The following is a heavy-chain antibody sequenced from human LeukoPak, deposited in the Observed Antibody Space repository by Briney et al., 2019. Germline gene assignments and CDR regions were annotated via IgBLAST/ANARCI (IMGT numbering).Heavy chain of an antibody. V-gene: IGHV4-34*01. CDR3: ARDVPWYFDL. CDR2: INHSGST. CDR1: GGSFSGYY. Sequence: PSETLSLTCAVYGGSFSGYYWSWIRQPPGKGLEWIGEINHSGSTNYNPSLKSRVTISVDTSKNQFSLKLSSVTAADTAVYYCARDVPWYFDLWGRGTLVTVSS. J-gene: IGHJ2*01.